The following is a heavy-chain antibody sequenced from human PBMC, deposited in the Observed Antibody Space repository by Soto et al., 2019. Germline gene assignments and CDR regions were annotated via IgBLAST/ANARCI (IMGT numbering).Heavy chain of an antibody. D-gene: IGHD3-10*01. CDR3: ARGFGYYYGMDV. CDR2: INHSGST. Sequence: PSQTLSFTCAVYGGAFSGYYWSWIRQPPGKGLEWIGEINHSGSTNYNPSLKSRVTISVDTSKNQFSLKLSSVTAADTAVYYCARGFGYYYGMDVWGQGTTVTVSS. J-gene: IGHJ6*02. V-gene: IGHV4-34*01. CDR1: GGAFSGYY.